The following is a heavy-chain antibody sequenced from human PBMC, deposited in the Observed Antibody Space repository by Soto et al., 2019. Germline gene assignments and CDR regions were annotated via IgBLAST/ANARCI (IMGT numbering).Heavy chain of an antibody. CDR2: ISSSSSYI. CDR3: ARDASSSSSIYYYYGMDV. Sequence: GGSLRLSCAASGFTFSSYSMNWVRQAPGKGLEWVSSISSSSSYIYYADSVKGRFTISRDNAKNSLYLQMNSLRAEDTAVYYCARDASSSSSIYYYYGMDVWGQGTTVTVSS. CDR1: GFTFSSYS. V-gene: IGHV3-21*01. D-gene: IGHD6-13*01. J-gene: IGHJ6*02.